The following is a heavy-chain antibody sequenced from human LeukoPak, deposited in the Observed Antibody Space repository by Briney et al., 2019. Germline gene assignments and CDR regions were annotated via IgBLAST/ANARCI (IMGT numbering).Heavy chain of an antibody. CDR3: VRGNGSGWYYFDY. CDR1: GGSISSGDYY. D-gene: IGHD6-19*01. Sequence: SETLSLTCTVSGGSISSGDYYWSWIRQPPGKGLEWIGEINHSGSTNYNPSLKSRFTISVDTSKNQFSLKLSSVTAADTAVYYCVRGNGSGWYYFDYWGQGTLVTVSS. CDR2: INHSGST. V-gene: IGHV4-39*07. J-gene: IGHJ4*02.